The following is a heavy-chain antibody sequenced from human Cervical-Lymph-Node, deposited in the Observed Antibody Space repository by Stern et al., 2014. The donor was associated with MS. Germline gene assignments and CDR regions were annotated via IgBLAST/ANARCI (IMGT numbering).Heavy chain of an antibody. D-gene: IGHD2-15*01. CDR2: AYPGDSDS. Sequence: VQLVESGAEVKRPGESLKISFKGSGYTFARYWLALVRQMPGKGLGWMGVAYPGDSDSRSSPSLQGQVTISADKSISTAYLQWSSLKASDTAMYYCARVRCSDGGCYSLDAFDVWGQGTVVTVSS. CDR3: ARVRCSDGGCYSLDAFDV. J-gene: IGHJ3*01. CDR1: GYTFARYW. V-gene: IGHV5-51*03.